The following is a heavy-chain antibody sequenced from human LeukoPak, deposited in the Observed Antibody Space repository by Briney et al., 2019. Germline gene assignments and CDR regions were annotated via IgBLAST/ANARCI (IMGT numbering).Heavy chain of an antibody. J-gene: IGHJ4*02. CDR2: ISGSGGST. CDR3: AKAGYCSGGSCYGSGVY. V-gene: IGHV3-23*01. Sequence: GGSLRLSCAASGFTFSSYAMSWVRQAPGKGLEWVSAISGSGGSTYYADSVKGRFTISRDNSKNTLYLQMNSLRAEDTAVYYCAKAGYCSGGSCYGSGVYWGQGTLVTVSS. D-gene: IGHD2-15*01. CDR1: GFTFSSYA.